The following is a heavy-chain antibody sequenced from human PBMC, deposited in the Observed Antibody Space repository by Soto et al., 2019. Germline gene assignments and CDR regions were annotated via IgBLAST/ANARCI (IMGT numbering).Heavy chain of an antibody. D-gene: IGHD6-6*01. J-gene: IGHJ4*02. CDR1: GGTFSSYA. CDR2: IIPIFGTA. V-gene: IGHV1-69*13. Sequence: GASVEVSCRASGGTFSSYAISWVRQARGQGLEWMGGIIPIFGTANYAQKFQGRVTITADESTSTAYMELSSLRSEDTAVYYCAREGIAARPFDYWGQGTLVTVSS. CDR3: AREGIAARPFDY.